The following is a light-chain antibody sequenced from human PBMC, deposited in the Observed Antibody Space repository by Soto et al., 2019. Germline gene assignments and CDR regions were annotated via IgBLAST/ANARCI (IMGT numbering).Light chain of an antibody. CDR3: QQYNSYSPT. CDR2: DAS. CDR1: QSISSW. Sequence: DIQITQSPSTLSSSXVGRVTITXXASQSISSWLAWYQQKPGKAPKLLIYDASSLESGVPSRFSGSGSGTEFTLTISSLQPDDFATYYCQQYNSYSPTFGQGTKVDIK. J-gene: IGKJ1*01. V-gene: IGKV1-5*01.